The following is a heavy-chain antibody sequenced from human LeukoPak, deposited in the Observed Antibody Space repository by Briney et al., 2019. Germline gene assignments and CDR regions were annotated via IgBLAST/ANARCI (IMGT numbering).Heavy chain of an antibody. J-gene: IGHJ4*02. Sequence: GGSLRLSCAASGFPFSANYMTWIGQAPGKGLEWVSSIGFSSIGYSSDHLKYAYSVKGRYTISRDNAKNSLFLQMDSLRAEDTAVYFCAREDFFTPHSWGQGTLVTVSS. CDR1: GFPFSANY. CDR3: AREDFFTPHS. CDR2: IGFSSIGYSSDHL. D-gene: IGHD3/OR15-3a*01. V-gene: IGHV3-11*05.